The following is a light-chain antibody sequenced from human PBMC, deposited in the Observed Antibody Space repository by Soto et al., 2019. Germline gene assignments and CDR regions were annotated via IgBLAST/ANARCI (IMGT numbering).Light chain of an antibody. V-gene: IGKV1-5*01. CDR1: QSISGC. Sequence: DIQMTQSPSTLSASVGDTVTITCRASQSISGCLAWYQQRPGKAPKLLIYDDYRLQSWVPSRFSGSGSGTEFTLTISSLQPEDYATYYCQQYKSYSPFTFGQGTKVEIK. J-gene: IGKJ2*01. CDR3: QQYKSYSPFT. CDR2: DDY.